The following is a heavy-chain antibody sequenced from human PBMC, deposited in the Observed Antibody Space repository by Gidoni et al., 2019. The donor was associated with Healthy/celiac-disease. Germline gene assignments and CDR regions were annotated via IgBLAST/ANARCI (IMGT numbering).Heavy chain of an antibody. CDR2: IIPIFGTT. V-gene: IGHV1-69*01. CDR1: GGTFSSYD. D-gene: IGHD3-16*01. J-gene: IGHJ5*02. Sequence: QAGAEVKKPGSLVMVSWKASGGTFSSYDISWVRQAPGQWPEWMGGIIPIFGTTNYAQKFQGRVTITANESTSTAYMELSSLISEDTAVYYSSRGPSFGGVPFDPWGQGTLVTVSS. CDR3: SRGPSFGGVPFDP.